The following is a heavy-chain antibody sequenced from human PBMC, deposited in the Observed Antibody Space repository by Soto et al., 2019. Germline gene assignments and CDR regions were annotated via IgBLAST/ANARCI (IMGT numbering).Heavy chain of an antibody. CDR2: ISGSGDNT. CDR3: AASGYYYDSSGYYPLAEYFQH. Sequence: PGGSLRRSCAAAGCTFSSYAMKWVRHAPGKGRDWGSAISGSGDNTYYADSVKGRFTISRDNSKNTLYLQMNSLRAEDTAVYYCAASGYYYDSSGYYPLAEYFQHWGQGTLVTVSS. D-gene: IGHD3-22*01. J-gene: IGHJ1*01. V-gene: IGHV3-23*01. CDR1: GCTFSSYA.